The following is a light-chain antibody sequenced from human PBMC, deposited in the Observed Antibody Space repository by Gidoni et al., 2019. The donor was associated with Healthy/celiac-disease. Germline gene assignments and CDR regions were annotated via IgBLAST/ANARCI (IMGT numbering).Light chain of an antibody. CDR1: QSVSSN. V-gene: IGKV3-15*01. CDR3: QQYNNWPPYT. CDR2: GAY. J-gene: IGKJ2*01. Sequence: EIVMTHSPATLSVSPGERATLSCSASQSVSSNLAWYQQKRGQAPRLLIYGAYTRATGIPARFSGSGSGTEFTLTISSLQSEDFAVYYCQQYNNWPPYTCGQGTKLEIK.